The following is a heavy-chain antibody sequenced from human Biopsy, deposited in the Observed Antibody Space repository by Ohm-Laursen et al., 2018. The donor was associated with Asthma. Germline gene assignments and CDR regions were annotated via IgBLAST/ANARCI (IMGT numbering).Heavy chain of an antibody. J-gene: IGHJ6*01. CDR1: GGYIDSHDWS. Sequence: SQTLSLTCTVSGGYIDSHDWSWCWIRQSIGKGLQWLGYAHFSGSTHYNPSLERRVRMSVDTSKSQVSLSLRSVSAADTAVYFCARVLRYGDIFFGMDVWGQGTTVTVSS. CDR2: AHFSGST. V-gene: IGHV4-30-4*08. CDR3: ARVLRYGDIFFGMDV. D-gene: IGHD4-17*01.